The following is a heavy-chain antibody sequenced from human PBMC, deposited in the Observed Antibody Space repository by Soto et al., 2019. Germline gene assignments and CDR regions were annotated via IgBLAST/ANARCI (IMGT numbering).Heavy chain of an antibody. J-gene: IGHJ6*02. CDR1: GGSISSGDYY. D-gene: IGHD6-6*01. Sequence: SETLSLTCTVSGGSISSGDYYWSWIRQPPGKGLEWIGYIYYSGSTYYNPSLKSRVTISVDTSKNQFSLNLNSVTAADTAVYYCARAAPSRISSYGMDVWGQGTTVTVSS. CDR3: ARAAPSRISSYGMDV. CDR2: IYYSGST. V-gene: IGHV4-30-4*01.